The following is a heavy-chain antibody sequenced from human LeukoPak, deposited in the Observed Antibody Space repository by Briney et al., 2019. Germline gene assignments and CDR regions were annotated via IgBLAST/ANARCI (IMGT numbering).Heavy chain of an antibody. CDR1: GYTFTSYG. CDR2: INPSGGST. D-gene: IGHD3-3*01. CDR3: ARVGGITIFGEGPFDY. J-gene: IGHJ4*02. V-gene: IGHV1-46*01. Sequence: ASVKVSCKASGYTFTSYGISWVRQAPGQGLEWMGIINPSGGSTSYAQKFQGRVTMTRDTSTSTAYMELRSLRSDDTAVYYCARVGGITIFGEGPFDYWGQGTLVTVSS.